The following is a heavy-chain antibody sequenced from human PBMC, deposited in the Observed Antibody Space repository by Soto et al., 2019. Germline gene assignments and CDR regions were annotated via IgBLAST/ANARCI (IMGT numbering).Heavy chain of an antibody. CDR2: ISSRSSLI. CDR1: GFSFSSHS. V-gene: IGHV3-21*06. J-gene: IGHJ4*02. Sequence: GGSLRLSCAASGFSFSSHSFNWVRQAPGQGLEWAAYISSRSSLILYADSVRGRFVISRDNALNSLYLQMNSPRDEDTAMYYCVRERGEYDSGWYIDRWGQGTPVTVSS. D-gene: IGHD6-19*01. CDR3: VRERGEYDSGWYIDR.